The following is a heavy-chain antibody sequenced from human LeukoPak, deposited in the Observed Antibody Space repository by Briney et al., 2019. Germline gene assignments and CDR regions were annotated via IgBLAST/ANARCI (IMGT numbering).Heavy chain of an antibody. J-gene: IGHJ4*02. Sequence: SETQSLTCILSGGSIGSYYWSGIRQPPGKGLEWIGHIYYSGSTDYNPSLRSRVTISVDTSKNQFSLRLSSVTAADTAVYYCARDRSDGSGYYGYYFDYWGQGTLVSVSA. CDR1: GGSIGSYY. CDR3: ARDRSDGSGYYGYYFDY. D-gene: IGHD3-22*01. CDR2: IYYSGST. V-gene: IGHV4-59*01.